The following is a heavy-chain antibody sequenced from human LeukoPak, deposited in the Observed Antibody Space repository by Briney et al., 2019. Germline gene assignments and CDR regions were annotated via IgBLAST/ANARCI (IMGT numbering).Heavy chain of an antibody. CDR1: GFTFSSYA. V-gene: IGHV3-23*01. D-gene: IGHD1-26*01. CDR3: VKDRSTGRQGAFDI. CDR2: ISGSGGNT. J-gene: IGHJ3*02. Sequence: PGGSLRLSCTASGFTFSSYAMSWVRQAPGKGLEWVSAISGSGGNTYYADSVKGRFTISRDNSKNTLFFQMNSLRAEDTAFYYCVKDRSTGRQGAFDIWGLGTMVTVSS.